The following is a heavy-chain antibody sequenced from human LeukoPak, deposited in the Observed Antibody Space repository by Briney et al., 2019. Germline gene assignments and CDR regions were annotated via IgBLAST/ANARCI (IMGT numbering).Heavy chain of an antibody. V-gene: IGHV3-30*18. CDR3: AKDGLWFGDLTYFDY. D-gene: IGHD3-10*01. CDR1: GFTFSNYG. Sequence: PGGSLRLSCAASGFTFSNYGMHWVRQAPGKGPEWVAVISSDGSNKYYADSVKGRFTISRDNSKNTLFLQMNSLRAEDTAVYYCAKDGLWFGDLTYFDYWGQGTLVTVSS. J-gene: IGHJ4*02. CDR2: ISSDGSNK.